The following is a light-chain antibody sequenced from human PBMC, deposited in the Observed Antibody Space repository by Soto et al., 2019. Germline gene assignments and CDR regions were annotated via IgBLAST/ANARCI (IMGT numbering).Light chain of an antibody. CDR2: AAS. CDR3: LQEYTYPWT. J-gene: IGKJ1*01. CDR1: QSISSW. V-gene: IGKV1-5*01. Sequence: DIQMTQSPSTLSASVGDRVTITCRASQSISSWLAWYQQKPGKAPKLLIYAASYLQTGVPSRFSGTGSGTDFTLTITSLQPEDFATYYCLQEYTYPWTFGQGTKVEIK.